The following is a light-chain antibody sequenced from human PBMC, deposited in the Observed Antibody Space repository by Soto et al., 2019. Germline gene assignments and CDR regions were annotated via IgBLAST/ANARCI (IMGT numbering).Light chain of an antibody. V-gene: IGKV1-5*03. CDR3: QQHNSS. CDR1: QSISNW. J-gene: IGKJ1*01. CDR2: KAS. Sequence: DIQMTQSPSTLSASVGDRVTITCRASQSISNWLAWYQQKPGKAPKLLIYKASSLESGVPSRFSGSGSGTEFTLTISSLQPDDFATYYCQQHNSSFGQGTKVEIK.